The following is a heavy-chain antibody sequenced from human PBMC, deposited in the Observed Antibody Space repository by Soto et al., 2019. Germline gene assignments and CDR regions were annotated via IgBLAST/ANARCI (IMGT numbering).Heavy chain of an antibody. CDR1: GFTFCTYG. CDR2: ISYDGNNK. Sequence: GGSLRLSCAASGFTFCTYGMHWVRKAPGKGLEWVAVISYDGNNKYYADSVKGRFTISRDSSENTLYLQMNSLRAEDTAVYYCAKSVYNWNDGFFDYWGQGTLVTVSS. CDR3: AKSVYNWNDGFFDY. J-gene: IGHJ4*02. V-gene: IGHV3-30*18. D-gene: IGHD1-1*01.